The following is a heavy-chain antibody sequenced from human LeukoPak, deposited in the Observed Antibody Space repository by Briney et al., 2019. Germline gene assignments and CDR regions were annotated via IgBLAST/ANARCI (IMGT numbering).Heavy chain of an antibody. D-gene: IGHD6-13*01. CDR3: ATSGTWSSIDF. Sequence: SETLSLTCAISGGSISSYYWTWIRQSPVRGLEWMGQIDYSGSTTYKPSLESRVSMSIDMPRRQFSLTLTSVTAADTAVYFCATSGTWSSIDFWGQGTLVTVSS. CDR2: IDYSGST. V-gene: IGHV4-59*01. CDR1: GGSISSYY. J-gene: IGHJ4*02.